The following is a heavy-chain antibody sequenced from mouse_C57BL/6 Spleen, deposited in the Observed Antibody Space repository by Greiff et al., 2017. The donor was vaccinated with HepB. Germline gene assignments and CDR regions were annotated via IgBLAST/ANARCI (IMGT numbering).Heavy chain of an antibody. V-gene: IGHV2-6-1*01. CDR3: ARQYDYDDAMDY. J-gene: IGHJ4*01. Sequence: VQLQESGPGLVAPSKSLSITCTVSGFSLTSYGVHWVRQPPGKGLEWLVVIWSDGSKTYNSDLKTRLSISKDNSKSQVFLKMNSLQTDDTAMYYCARQYDYDDAMDYWGQGTSVTVSS. CDR2: IWSDGSK. CDR1: GFSLTSYG. D-gene: IGHD2-4*01.